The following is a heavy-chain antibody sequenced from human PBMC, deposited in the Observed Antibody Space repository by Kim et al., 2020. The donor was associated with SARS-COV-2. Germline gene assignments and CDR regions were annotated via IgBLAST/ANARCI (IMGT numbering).Heavy chain of an antibody. CDR2: ISSSSYI. J-gene: IGHJ6*02. Sequence: GGSLRLSCAASGFTFSSYSMNWVRQAPGKGLEWVSSISSSSYIYYADSVKGRFTISRDNAKNSLYLQMNSLRAEDTAVYYCARDRPNSSGWYKEYYGMDVWGQGTTVTVSS. D-gene: IGHD6-19*01. V-gene: IGHV3-21*01. CDR1: GFTFSSYS. CDR3: ARDRPNSSGWYKEYYGMDV.